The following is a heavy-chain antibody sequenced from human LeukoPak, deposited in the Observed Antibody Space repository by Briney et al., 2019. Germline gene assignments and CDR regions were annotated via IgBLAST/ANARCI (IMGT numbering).Heavy chain of an antibody. CDR3: ARDPRSGYYHYYYYYYMDV. CDR1: GYSFTDYY. CDR2: INPKSGGT. V-gene: IGHV1-2*02. J-gene: IGHJ6*03. D-gene: IGHD3-22*01. Sequence: GASVKVSCKTSGYSFTDYYMHWVRQAPGQGLEWMGWINPKSGGTNSAQRFQGRVTMTRDTSISTAYMELSSLRSEDTAVYYCARDPRSGYYHYYYYYYMDVWGKGTTVTVSS.